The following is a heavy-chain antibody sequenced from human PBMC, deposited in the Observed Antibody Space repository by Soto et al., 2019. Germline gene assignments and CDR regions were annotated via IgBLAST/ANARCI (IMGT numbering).Heavy chain of an antibody. D-gene: IGHD5-12*01. V-gene: IGHV4-30-4*01. CDR2: IPSRGRS. CDR3: ARDTYRGYDFGL. J-gene: IGHJ5*02. CDR1: GASLTDGSCD. Sequence: TLSLTCIVSGASLTDGSCDWIWFRQPPGKGLEWIGYIPSRGRSFYNPSLTSRGTISADTSKNQLFLQLTSVTAADTAVYYGARDTYRGYDFGLWGQGTLVNVSS.